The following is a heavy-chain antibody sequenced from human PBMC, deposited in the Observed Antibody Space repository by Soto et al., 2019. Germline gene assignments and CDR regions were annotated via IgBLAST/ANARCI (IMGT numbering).Heavy chain of an antibody. Sequence: PGGSLRLSCASSVFTFSSYWMSWVRQAPGKGLEWVANIKQDGSEKYYVDSVKGRFTISRDNAKNSLYLQMNSLRAEDTAVYYCARQHSSAWMGWFDPWGQGTLVTVSS. D-gene: IGHD6-19*01. V-gene: IGHV3-7*03. CDR2: IKQDGSEK. CDR3: ARQHSSAWMGWFDP. CDR1: VFTFSSYW. J-gene: IGHJ5*02.